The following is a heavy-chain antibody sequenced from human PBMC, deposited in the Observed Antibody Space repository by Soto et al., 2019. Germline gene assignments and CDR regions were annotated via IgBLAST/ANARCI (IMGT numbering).Heavy chain of an antibody. V-gene: IGHV1-69*13. Sequence: SVKVSCKASGGTFSSSALCWVRQAPGQGLEWMGGIIPIFGAAYYAQKFQGRITITADGSTSTAYMELSSLRSEDTAVYYCASPNTSGTREGSLAHWGHGTRVTVSS. CDR3: ASPNTSGTREGSLAH. CDR1: GGTFSSSA. CDR2: IIPIFGAA. J-gene: IGHJ4*01. D-gene: IGHD1-1*01.